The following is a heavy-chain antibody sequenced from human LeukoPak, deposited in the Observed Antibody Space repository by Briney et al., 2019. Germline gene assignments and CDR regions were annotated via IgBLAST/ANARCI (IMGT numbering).Heavy chain of an antibody. D-gene: IGHD2-15*01. V-gene: IGHV4-59*01. CDR1: GGSISSYY. J-gene: IGHJ6*03. CDR3: ARAGYCSGGSCHGDYYYYMDV. Sequence: PSETLSLTCTVSGGSISSYYWSWIRQPPGKGLEWIGYIYYSGSTNYNPSLKSRVTISVDTSKNQFSLKLSSVTAADTAVYYCARAGYCSGGSCHGDYYYYMDVWGKGTTVTISS. CDR2: IYYSGST.